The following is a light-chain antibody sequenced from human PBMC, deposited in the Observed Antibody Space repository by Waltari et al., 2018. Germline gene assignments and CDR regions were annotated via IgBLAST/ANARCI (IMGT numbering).Light chain of an antibody. J-gene: IGLJ3*02. CDR2: KGI. CDR1: SGSVSSTSY. CDR3: SMYMGSGVWV. Sequence: QTVVTQEPSLSVSPGGTVTLTCALSSGSVSSTSYPTWYQQTPGQPPRTLVYKGISRSSGVPDRFSGSILGNTAALTITGAQADDVSDYYCSMYMGSGVWVFGGGTKLTVL. V-gene: IGLV8-61*01.